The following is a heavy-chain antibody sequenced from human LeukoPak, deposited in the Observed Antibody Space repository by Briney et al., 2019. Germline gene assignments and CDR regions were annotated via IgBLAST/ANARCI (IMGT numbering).Heavy chain of an antibody. D-gene: IGHD5-24*01. V-gene: IGHV3-74*01. J-gene: IGHJ4*02. CDR3: TRGGLRDGYSDWGN. Sequence: PGGSLRLSCAASGFTFDTYWMHWVRQAPGKGLVWVSRINFDGSRTSYADSVKGRFTISRDNTENTVYLQLNSLRAEDTAVYYCTRGGLRDGYSDWGNWGQGTLVTVSS. CDR2: INFDGSRT. CDR1: GFTFDTYW.